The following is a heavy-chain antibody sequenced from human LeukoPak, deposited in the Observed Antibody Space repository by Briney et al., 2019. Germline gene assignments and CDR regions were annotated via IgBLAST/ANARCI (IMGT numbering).Heavy chain of an antibody. CDR3: ARMGVLLSWPPGIAVGP. CDR1: GGSISTYY. J-gene: IGHJ5*02. D-gene: IGHD6-19*01. V-gene: IGHV4-59*12. Sequence: PSETLSLTCTVSGGSISTYYWSWIRQPPGKGLEWIGYVYYSGSTNYNPSLMGRVTMSVDTSKKQFSLKLSSVTAADTAVYYCARMGVLLSWPPGIAVGPWGQGTLVTVSS. CDR2: VYYSGST.